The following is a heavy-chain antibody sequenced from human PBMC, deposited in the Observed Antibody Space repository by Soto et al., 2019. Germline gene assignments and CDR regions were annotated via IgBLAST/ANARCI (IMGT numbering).Heavy chain of an antibody. CDR1: GFTFSTHT. CDR3: AKGLDRASLDF. V-gene: IGHV3-23*01. CDR2: LTADSDDT. Sequence: EVQLLESGGTLVQPGGSLRLSCVASGFTFSTHTMNWVRQAPGKGLEWVSRLTADSDDTSYADSIKGRFTISRDNSKNTPYLQMNSLRAEDTAIYYCAKGLDRASLDFWGQGALVTVSS. J-gene: IGHJ4*02. D-gene: IGHD1-1*01.